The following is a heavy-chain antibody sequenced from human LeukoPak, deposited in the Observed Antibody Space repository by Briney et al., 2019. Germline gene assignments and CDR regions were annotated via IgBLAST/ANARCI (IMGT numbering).Heavy chain of an antibody. Sequence: SETLSLTCAVYGGSFSGYYWSWIRQPPGKGLEWIGEINHSGSTKYNPSLKSRVTISVDTSKNQFSLKLSSVTAADTAVNYCARGLRGYSYGYVLSFWFDPWGQGTLVTVSS. CDR1: GGSFSGYY. J-gene: IGHJ5*02. D-gene: IGHD5-18*01. CDR3: ARGLRGYSYGYVLSFWFDP. CDR2: INHSGST. V-gene: IGHV4-34*01.